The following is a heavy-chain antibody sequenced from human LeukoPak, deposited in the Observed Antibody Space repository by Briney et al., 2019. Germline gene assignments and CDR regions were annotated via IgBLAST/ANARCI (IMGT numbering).Heavy chain of an antibody. J-gene: IGHJ4*02. Sequence: PGGSLRVSCGASGFTFRVYVMHGGRRAPGKGRGGGAVILCDGSNKYSEASEKRRFTSSRANSTNTLYLQMNSLRAEDTAVYYCARDSTVRGLSAYIFDYWGQGTPVTVSS. V-gene: IGHV3-30*04. CDR2: ILCDGSNK. CDR3: ARDSTVRGLSAYIFDY. CDR1: GFTFRVYV. D-gene: IGHD3-10*01.